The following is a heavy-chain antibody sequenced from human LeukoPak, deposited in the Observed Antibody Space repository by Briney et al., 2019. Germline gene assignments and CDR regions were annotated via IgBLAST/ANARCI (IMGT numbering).Heavy chain of an antibody. CDR2: ISGSGGST. CDR1: GFTFSSYA. CDR3: AKGGKWDVTPFDY. D-gene: IGHD1-26*01. J-gene: IGHJ4*02. Sequence: GGSLRLSCAASGFTFSSYAMSWVRQAPGKGLEWVSAISGSGGSTYYADSVKGRFTISRDNSKNTLYLQVISLRAEDTAVYYCAKGGKWDVTPFDYWGQGTLVTVSS. V-gene: IGHV3-23*01.